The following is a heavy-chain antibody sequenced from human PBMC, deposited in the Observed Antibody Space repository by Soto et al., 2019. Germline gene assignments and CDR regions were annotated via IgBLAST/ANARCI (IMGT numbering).Heavy chain of an antibody. CDR3: ARSMDYWYFDL. CDR1: ASSIRSYY. Sequence: PSETLSLTCTASASSIRSYYWSWIRQPPGKGLGWIGYIYYTGSTNYNPSLKSRVTISVDTSKNQFSLKLRSVTAADTAVYYCARSMDYWYFDLWGRGTLVTVSS. V-gene: IGHV4-59*01. D-gene: IGHD3-10*01. J-gene: IGHJ2*01. CDR2: IYYTGST.